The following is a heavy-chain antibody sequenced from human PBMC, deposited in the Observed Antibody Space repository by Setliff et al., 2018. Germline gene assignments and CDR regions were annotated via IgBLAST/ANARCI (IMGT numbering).Heavy chain of an antibody. CDR3: ARDPNYYDSSGQLLGDAFDI. Sequence: ASVKVSCKASGYTFTGYFIHWVRQAPGQGLEWMGWINPNSGGTNYAQKFQGRVTMTRDTSTSTVYMELSSLRSEDTAVYYCARDPNYYDSSGQLLGDAFDIWGQGTMVT. V-gene: IGHV1-2*02. J-gene: IGHJ3*02. CDR1: GYTFTGYF. CDR2: INPNSGGT. D-gene: IGHD3-22*01.